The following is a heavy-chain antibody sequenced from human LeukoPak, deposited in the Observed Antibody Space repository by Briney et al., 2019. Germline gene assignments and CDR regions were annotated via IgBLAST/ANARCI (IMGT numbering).Heavy chain of an antibody. V-gene: IGHV3-33*01. CDR1: GFTFSSYG. J-gene: IGHJ4*02. D-gene: IGHD2-2*01. Sequence: GGSLRLSCAASGFTFSSYGMHWVRQAPGKGLEWVSGIWYSGSNTYYADSVKGRFTISRDNSKSTLYLQMNSLRAEDTAVYYCARGTQEGPGGYLDYRGQGTLVTVS. CDR2: IWYSGSNT. CDR3: ARGTQEGPGGYLDY.